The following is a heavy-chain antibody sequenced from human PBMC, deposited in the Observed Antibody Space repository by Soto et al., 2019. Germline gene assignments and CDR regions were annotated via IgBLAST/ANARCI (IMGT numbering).Heavy chain of an antibody. V-gene: IGHV3-7*03. D-gene: IGHD1-26*01. CDR1: GFTLSYYW. CDR2: IKEDGSET. CDR3: AREPYSGRYEFDY. Sequence: EVQLVESGGGLVQPGGSLTVSCAASGFTLSYYWMSWVRQAPGKGLQWVANIKEDGSETFYVDSVKGRFTISRDNVRNSLHLQMTSLRPEDTGVYYCAREPYSGRYEFDYWGQGTLVTVSS. J-gene: IGHJ4*02.